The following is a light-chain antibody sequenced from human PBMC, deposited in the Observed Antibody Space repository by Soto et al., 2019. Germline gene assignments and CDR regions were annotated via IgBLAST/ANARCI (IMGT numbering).Light chain of an antibody. Sequence: EIVLTQSPCTLSLSPGERATLSCRASQSVSNNYLAWYQQKPGQAPRLLIYGASNRATGIPDRFSGSGSGTDFTLTISRLEPEDFAVYYCQQYGSSGTFGQGTMVAI. CDR3: QQYGSSGT. J-gene: IGKJ1*01. CDR2: GAS. CDR1: QSVSNNY. V-gene: IGKV3-20*01.